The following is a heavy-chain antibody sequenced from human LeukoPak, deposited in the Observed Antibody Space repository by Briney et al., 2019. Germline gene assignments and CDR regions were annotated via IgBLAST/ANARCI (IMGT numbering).Heavy chain of an antibody. J-gene: IGHJ4*02. V-gene: IGHV4-59*08. Sequence: PSETLSLTCTVSGGSISSYYWSWIRQPPGKGLEWMGYIYYSGSTNYNPSLRSRVTISVDTSKNQFSLKLSSVPAADTAVYYCARHSGYSRSWFDFGYFDYWGQGTLVTVSS. CDR3: ARHSGYSRSWFDFGYFDY. CDR2: IYYSGST. CDR1: GGSISSYY. D-gene: IGHD6-13*01.